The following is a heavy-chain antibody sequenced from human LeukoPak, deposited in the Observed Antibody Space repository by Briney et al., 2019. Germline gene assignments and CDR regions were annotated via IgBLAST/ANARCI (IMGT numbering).Heavy chain of an antibody. CDR3: ARGEQWLVFWLDP. CDR2: ISSSSSYI. V-gene: IGHV3-21*01. J-gene: IGHJ5*02. Sequence: GGSLRLSCAASGFTFSSYSMNWVRQAPGKGLEWVSSISSSSSYIYYADSVKGRFTISRDNAKNSLYLQMNSLRAEDTAVYYCARGEQWLVFWLDPWGQGTLVTVSS. D-gene: IGHD6-19*01. CDR1: GFTFSSYS.